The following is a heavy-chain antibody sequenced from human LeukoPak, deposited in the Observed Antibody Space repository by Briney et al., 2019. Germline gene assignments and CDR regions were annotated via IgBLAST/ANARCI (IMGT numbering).Heavy chain of an antibody. D-gene: IGHD2-2*01. CDR1: GYTFTNYY. CDR2: ISPGDSDA. Sequence: GESLKISCKGSGYTFTNYYIAWVRQMPGKGLEWMGIISPGDSDARYSPSLQGQVTISADKSISTAYLRWSSLKASDSAIYYCARRYCSSISCNPYFFDYWGQGTVVTVSS. J-gene: IGHJ4*02. V-gene: IGHV5-51*01. CDR3: ARRYCSSISCNPYFFDY.